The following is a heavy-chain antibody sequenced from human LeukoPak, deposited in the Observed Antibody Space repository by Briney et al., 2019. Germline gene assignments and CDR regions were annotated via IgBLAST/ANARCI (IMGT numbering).Heavy chain of an antibody. V-gene: IGHV4-59*01. J-gene: IGHJ6*03. CDR1: GGSISSYY. CDR2: IYYSGST. Sequence: SETLSLTCTVSGGSISSYYWSWIRQPPGKGLEWIGYIYYSGSTNYSPPLKSRVTISVDTSKNQFSLKLSSVTAADTAVYYCARSYRYYYGSGSYYDSYYYYYMDVWGKGTTVTISS. CDR3: ARSYRYYYGSGSYYDSYYYYYMDV. D-gene: IGHD3-10*01.